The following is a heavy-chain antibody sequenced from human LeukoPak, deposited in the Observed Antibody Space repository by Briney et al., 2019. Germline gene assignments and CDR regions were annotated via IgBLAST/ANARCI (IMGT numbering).Heavy chain of an antibody. CDR2: ISSSSSTI. D-gene: IGHD3-22*01. V-gene: IGHV3-48*04. Sequence: PGGSLRLSCAASGFIFSSYSMNWVRQAPGKGLEGVSYISSSSSTIYYEDSVKGRFTISRDNAKKSLYLQINRLRAEDTAVYYCARAPYYYDSSGYQGWGQGTLVTVSS. J-gene: IGHJ4*02. CDR1: GFIFSSYS. CDR3: ARAPYYYDSSGYQG.